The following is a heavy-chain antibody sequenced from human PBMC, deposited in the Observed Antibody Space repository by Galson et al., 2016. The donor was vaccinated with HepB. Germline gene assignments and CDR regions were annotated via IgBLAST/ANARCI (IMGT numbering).Heavy chain of an antibody. CDR2: VSPDGDKG. Sequence: SLRLSCAASGFSFSSFTMHWVRRSPRTGLECLPLVSPDGDKGYYEDSVRGRLIISRDNSRHTVHFHISSLRPDDTATYFCARARVVTGIYDAFNVWGQGTVVTVSS. CDR3: ARARVVTGIYDAFNV. J-gene: IGHJ3*01. D-gene: IGHD2-21*02. CDR1: GFSFSSFT. V-gene: IGHV3-30*14.